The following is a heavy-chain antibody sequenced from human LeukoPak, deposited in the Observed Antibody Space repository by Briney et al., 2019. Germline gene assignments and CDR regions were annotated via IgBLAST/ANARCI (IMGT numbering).Heavy chain of an antibody. J-gene: IGHJ4*02. V-gene: IGHV3-74*01. D-gene: IGHD1-26*01. Sequence: GGSLRLSCAASGFTFSRYWMHWVRQAPGKGLVWVSRINSDGSSTSYADSVKGRFTISRDNAKNTLYLQMNSLRAEDTAVYYCARDGGVGSNDYWGQGTLVTVSS. CDR2: INSDGSST. CDR1: GFTFSRYW. CDR3: ARDGGVGSNDY.